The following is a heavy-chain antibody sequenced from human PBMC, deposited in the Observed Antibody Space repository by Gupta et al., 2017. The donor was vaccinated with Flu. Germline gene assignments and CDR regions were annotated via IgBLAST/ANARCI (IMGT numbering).Heavy chain of an antibody. V-gene: IGHV3-48*02. CDR3: ARDRNWAFIV. J-gene: IGHJ4*02. D-gene: IGHD3-16*01. CDR1: GFTFSGSH. Sequence: EVQPVASGGGLVQPGGSLSLTCVMSGFTFSGSHMNWIRQAPGKGLEWIAYIGSGGNTDYADSVRGRFTISRDNARDSLFLQMNSLRDEDTALYYCARDRNWAFIVWGQGAQVTVSS. CDR2: IGSGGNT.